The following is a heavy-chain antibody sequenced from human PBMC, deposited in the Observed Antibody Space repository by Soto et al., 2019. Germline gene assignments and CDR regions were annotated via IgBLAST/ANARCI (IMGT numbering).Heavy chain of an antibody. D-gene: IGHD5-12*01. CDR3: AKDMRGYDFDY. CDR2: ISHDGGNT. J-gene: IGHJ4*02. Sequence: PVGSLRLSCAASGFTFRSYGMQWVRQAPGKGLDWVALISHDGGNTDYAGSVKGRSTISRDNSKNTLYLQMNSLRAEDTAVYYCAKDMRGYDFDYWGQGTLVTVSS. CDR1: GFTFRSYG. V-gene: IGHV3-30*18.